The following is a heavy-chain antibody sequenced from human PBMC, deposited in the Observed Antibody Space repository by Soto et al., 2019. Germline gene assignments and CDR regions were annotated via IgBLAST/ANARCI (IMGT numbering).Heavy chain of an antibody. CDR3: ARPNSIGWYVFDY. V-gene: IGHV1-46*01. D-gene: IGHD6-19*01. CDR2: INPSGGYT. Sequence: QVQLVQSGAEVKKPGAAVKLSCKASGYTFTSYYVHWVRQAAGQGLEWMGMINPSGGYTKYAQRFQGRVTMTRDTSTSTVFMELSSLRSDDTAVYYCARPNSIGWYVFDYWGQGNPVTVSS. J-gene: IGHJ4*02. CDR1: GYTFTSYY.